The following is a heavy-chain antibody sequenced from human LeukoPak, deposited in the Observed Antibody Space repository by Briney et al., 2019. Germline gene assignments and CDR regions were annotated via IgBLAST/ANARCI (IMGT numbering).Heavy chain of an antibody. Sequence: GGSLRLSCATSGFTFSTYDMFWVRQAPGKGLEWVASIRNDGSNKYYADSVKGRFTISRDNSRNTLDLQMNSLRAEDTAVYYCARDFKATVTTPVDYWGQGTLVTVSS. CDR2: IRNDGSNK. V-gene: IGHV3-30*02. J-gene: IGHJ4*02. CDR1: GFTFSTYD. D-gene: IGHD4-17*01. CDR3: ARDFKATVTTPVDY.